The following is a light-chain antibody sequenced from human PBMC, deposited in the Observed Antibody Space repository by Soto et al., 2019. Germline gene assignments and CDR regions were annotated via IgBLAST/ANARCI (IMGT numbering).Light chain of an antibody. CDR3: QQYNNWPQT. V-gene: IGKV3D-15*01. J-gene: IGKJ1*01. CDR1: QSVSSY. CDR2: DAS. Sequence: EILLTQSPATLSLSPGERATLSCRASQSVSSYLAWYQQKPGQAPRLLIYDASNRATGIPARFSGTGSGTEFTLTINSLQSEDFAVYYCQQYNNWPQTFGQGTKVDNK.